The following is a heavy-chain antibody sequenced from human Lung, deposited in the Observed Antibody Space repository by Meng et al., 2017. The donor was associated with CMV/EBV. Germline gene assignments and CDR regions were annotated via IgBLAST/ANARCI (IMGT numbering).Heavy chain of an antibody. CDR3: ARAFGGTIFGVVNYYYVMDV. J-gene: IGHJ6*02. D-gene: IGHD3-3*01. CDR1: GGSFSSYY. V-gene: IGHV4-34*01. CDR2: INHSGST. Sequence: SXTXSLXXTVSGGSFSSYYWSWIRQPPGKGLEWIGEINHSGSTNYNPSLKSRVTISVDTSKNQFSLKLSSVTAADTAVYYCARAFGGTIFGVVNYYYVMDVWXRGTXVTVSS.